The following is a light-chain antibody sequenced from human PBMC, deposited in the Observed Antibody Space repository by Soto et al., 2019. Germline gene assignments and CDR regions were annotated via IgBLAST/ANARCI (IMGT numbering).Light chain of an antibody. CDR3: SSYTTSNTRQIV. Sequence: QTLPSPPSSLSVSPGQSITIPRTRNNSDVCGYNYVSWYQHHPGKAPKLIIYDVTNRPSGVSNPFSGSKSGNTASLTISGLQPEDEADYYCSSYTTSNTRQIVFGTGTKVTVL. CDR1: NSDVCGYNY. V-gene: IGLV2-14*03. CDR2: DVT. J-gene: IGLJ1*01.